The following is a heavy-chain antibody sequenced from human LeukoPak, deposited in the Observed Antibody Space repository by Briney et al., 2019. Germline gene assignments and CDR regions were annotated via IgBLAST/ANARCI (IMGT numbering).Heavy chain of an antibody. CDR3: AREIRSNCSSTSCPPGYYYYMDV. J-gene: IGHJ6*03. D-gene: IGHD2-2*01. CDR1: GGSISSYY. V-gene: IGHV4-4*07. CDR2: IYTSGST. Sequence: PSETLFLTCTVSGGSISSYYWSWIRQPAGKGLEWIGRIYTSGSTNYNPSLKSRVTMSVDTSKNQFSLKLSSVTAADTAVYYCAREIRSNCSSTSCPPGYYYYMDVWGKGTTVTVSS.